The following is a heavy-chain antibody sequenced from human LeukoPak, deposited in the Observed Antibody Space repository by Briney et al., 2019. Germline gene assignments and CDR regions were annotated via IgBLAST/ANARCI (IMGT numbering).Heavy chain of an antibody. CDR3: AREYDGSGYYFDY. CDR2: VVPIFGTT. J-gene: IGHJ4*02. D-gene: IGHD3-22*01. Sequence: SVKVSCKTSGGTFNNYAISWVRQAPGQGLEWMGRVVPIFGTTNYAQNFQGRVTIAADESTSTAYMELSSLRSEDTAVYYCAREYDGSGYYFDYWGQGTLVTVSS. CDR1: GGTFNNYA. V-gene: IGHV1-69*13.